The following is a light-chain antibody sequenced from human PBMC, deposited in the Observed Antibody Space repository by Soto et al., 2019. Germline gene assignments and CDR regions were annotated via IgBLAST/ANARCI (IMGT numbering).Light chain of an antibody. V-gene: IGLV2-8*01. CDR1: SSDVGGYTY. Sequence: QSALTQPPSASGSPGQSVTISCTGTSSDVGGYTYVSWYQQHPGKAPKLLIHDVTERPSGVPDRFSGSRSDSTASLTVSGLQAEDEADYYCSSYAGNDIVLFGGGTQLTVL. CDR2: DVT. J-gene: IGLJ2*01. CDR3: SSYAGNDIVL.